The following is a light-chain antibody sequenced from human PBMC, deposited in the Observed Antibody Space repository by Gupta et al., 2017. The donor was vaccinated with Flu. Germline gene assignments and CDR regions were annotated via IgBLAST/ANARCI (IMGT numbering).Light chain of an antibody. CDR2: AAS. CDR3: QQRDSTPWT. CDR1: QRISSY. V-gene: IGKV1-39*01. J-gene: IGKJ1*01. Sequence: PSSLSASVGDRVTITCRASQRISSYLNWYQQKPGKAPKLLIYAASSVQSGVPSRFSGSGSGTDFTLTISSLQPEDFATYYCQQRDSTPWTFGQGTKVEIK.